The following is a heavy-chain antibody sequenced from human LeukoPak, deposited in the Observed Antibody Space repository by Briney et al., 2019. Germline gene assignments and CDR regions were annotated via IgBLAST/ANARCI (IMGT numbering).Heavy chain of an antibody. CDR1: GGSISSSSYY. Sequence: SETLSLTCTVSGGSISSSSYYWGWIRQPPGKGLEWIGSLYYSGTPYYNPSLKSRVTISVDTSKNQFSLKLSSATAADTAVYYCARHSPILTGYYLDCWGQGALVTVSS. D-gene: IGHD3-9*01. CDR2: LYYSGTP. J-gene: IGHJ4*02. V-gene: IGHV4-39*01. CDR3: ARHSPILTGYYLDC.